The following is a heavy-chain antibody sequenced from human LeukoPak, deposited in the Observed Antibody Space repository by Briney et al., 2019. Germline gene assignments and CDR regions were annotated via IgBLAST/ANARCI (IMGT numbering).Heavy chain of an antibody. CDR2: ISYDGSNQ. J-gene: IGHJ4*02. CDR1: GFTFSSFG. D-gene: IGHD3-22*01. Sequence: PGGSLRLSCAASGFTFSSFGIHWVRQAPGKGLEWVALISYDGSNQYYADSVQGRFPTSRDNSKNTLYLQMNSLRAEDTAVYYCAKGYYYDSSGYYQHFDHWGQGTLVTVSS. CDR3: AKGYYYDSSGYYQHFDH. V-gene: IGHV3-30*18.